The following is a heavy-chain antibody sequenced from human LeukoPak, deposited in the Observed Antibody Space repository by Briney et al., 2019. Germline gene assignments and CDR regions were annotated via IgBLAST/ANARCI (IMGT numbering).Heavy chain of an antibody. J-gene: IGHJ4*02. D-gene: IGHD5-12*01. CDR2: IAAYNNKT. V-gene: IGHV1-18*01. Sequence: ASVKVSCKPSGYNFARYGVTWVRQAPGRGLEWMGWIAAYNNKTDCAQKVQERVILTTDISTSTAYMELRSLRYDDTAVYYCVRVGSVVATISNYWGQGTLVLVSS. CDR3: VRVGSVVATISNY. CDR1: GYNFARYG.